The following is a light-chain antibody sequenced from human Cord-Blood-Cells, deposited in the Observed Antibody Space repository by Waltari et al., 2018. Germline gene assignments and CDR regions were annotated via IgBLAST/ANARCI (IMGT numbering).Light chain of an antibody. V-gene: IGKV4-1*01. CDR2: WAS. CDR3: QQYYSTPWT. J-gene: IGKJ1*01. Sequence: DIVMTQSPDSLAVSLGERGTIHCKPSQSVLYSSNNNNYLAWYQQKPGQPPKRLIYWASNRETGVPDRFSGSGSGTDFTLTISSLQAEDVAVYYCQQYYSTPWTFGQGTKVEIK. CDR1: QSVLYSSNNNNY.